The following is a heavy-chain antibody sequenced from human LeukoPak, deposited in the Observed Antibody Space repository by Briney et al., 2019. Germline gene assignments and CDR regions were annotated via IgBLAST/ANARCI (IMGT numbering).Heavy chain of an antibody. CDR2: INPSGGST. CDR1: GYTFTSYY. Sequence: ASVRVSCKASGYTFTSYYMHWVRQAPGQGLEWMGIINPSGGSTSYAQKFQGRVTMTRDTSTSTVYMELSSLRSEDTAVYYCATGYNDFRVEGRYFYSWGQGTLVTVSS. J-gene: IGHJ4*02. D-gene: IGHD3-9*01. V-gene: IGHV1-46*01. CDR3: ATGYNDFRVEGRYFYS.